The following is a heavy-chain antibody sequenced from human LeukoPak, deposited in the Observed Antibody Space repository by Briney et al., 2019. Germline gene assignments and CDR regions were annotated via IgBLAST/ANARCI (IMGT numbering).Heavy chain of an antibody. D-gene: IGHD2/OR15-2a*01. J-gene: IGHJ4*02. CDR2: LSSSGDTT. V-gene: IGHV3-23*01. CDR3: ARGTFSPDN. CDR1: GFTFSSYA. Sequence: GGSLRLSRAASGFTFSSYAMTWVRQAPGKGLEWVSSLSSSGDTTYYADSVKGRFTISRDNSKNTLFLQMNSLRAEDTAVYYCARGTFSPDNWGQGTLVTVAS.